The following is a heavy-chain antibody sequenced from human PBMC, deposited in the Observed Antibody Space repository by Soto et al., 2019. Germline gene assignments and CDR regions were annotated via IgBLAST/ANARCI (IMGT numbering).Heavy chain of an antibody. V-gene: IGHV3-30*18. CDR1: GFPFSSFL. CDR2: ISYDGSKE. Sequence: GGSVGLSCPSSGFPFSSFLMHRVRQSPGKGLEWMAFISYDGSKEYYADSVKGRFTISRDNSNNTVFLQMNSLRPEDTAVYFCVKKATVAGRSHFDYWGQGTLVTVSS. D-gene: IGHD6-19*01. J-gene: IGHJ4*02. CDR3: VKKATVAGRSHFDY.